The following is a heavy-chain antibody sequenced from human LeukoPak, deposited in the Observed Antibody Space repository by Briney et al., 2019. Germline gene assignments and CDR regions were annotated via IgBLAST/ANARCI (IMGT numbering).Heavy chain of an antibody. D-gene: IGHD7-27*01. CDR1: GFTFSNHA. Sequence: GGFLRLSCAASGFTFSNHAMSWVRQAPGKGLEWVSTISGSGDSTYYADSVKGRFTISGDNSKNTLYLQMNSLRAEDTAVYYCARRGPNWGFFDYWGRGTLVTVSS. CDR2: ISGSGDST. J-gene: IGHJ4*02. V-gene: IGHV3-23*01. CDR3: ARRGPNWGFFDY.